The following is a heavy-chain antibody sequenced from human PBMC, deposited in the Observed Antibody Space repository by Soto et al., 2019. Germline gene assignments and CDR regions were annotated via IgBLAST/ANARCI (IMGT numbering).Heavy chain of an antibody. J-gene: IGHJ4*02. D-gene: IGHD3-16*01. CDR1: GFTFSSYV. V-gene: IGHV3-30*18. Sequence: GGSLRLSCAASGFTFSSYVMHWVRQAPGKGLEWVAVISYDGSNKYYADSVKGRFTISRDNSKHTLYLQMNSLRPEDTAVYYCAKDLGQTTFMYYFDYWGQGTLVTVSS. CDR2: ISYDGSNK. CDR3: AKDLGQTTFMYYFDY.